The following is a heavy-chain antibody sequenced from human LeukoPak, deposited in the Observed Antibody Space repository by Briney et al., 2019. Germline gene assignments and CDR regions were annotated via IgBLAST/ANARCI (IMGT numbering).Heavy chain of an antibody. J-gene: IGHJ6*03. Sequence: GGSLRLSCAASGFTFSGSALHWVRQAPGKGLEWVSLISWDGGSTYYADSVKGRFTISRDNSKNSLYLQMNSLRAEDTALYYCAKDKGDVRNYYYYYMDVWGKGTTVTVSS. CDR2: ISWDGGST. CDR1: GFTFSGSA. V-gene: IGHV3-43D*03. D-gene: IGHD1-14*01. CDR3: AKDKGDVRNYYYYYMDV.